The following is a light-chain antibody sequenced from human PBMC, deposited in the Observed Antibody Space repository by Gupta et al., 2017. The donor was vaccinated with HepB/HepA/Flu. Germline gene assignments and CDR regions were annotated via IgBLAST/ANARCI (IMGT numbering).Light chain of an antibody. V-gene: IGKV2-24*01. Sequence: DDVLTQTPLSSAVTLGQPVSLSCRSRQSILHGHGNIYLNWIQQRPGQPPRLLLHQVSKRISGVPDRFSGSGAGTEFTLTISRVEAEDVGVYYCMQSTYFPRTFGQGTKVEIK. CDR2: QVS. J-gene: IGKJ1*01. CDR1: QSILHGHGNIY. CDR3: MQSTYFPRT.